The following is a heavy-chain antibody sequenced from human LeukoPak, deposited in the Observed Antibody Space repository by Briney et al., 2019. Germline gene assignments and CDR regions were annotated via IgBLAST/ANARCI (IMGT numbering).Heavy chain of an antibody. D-gene: IGHD6-13*01. CDR3: ARELKAAAGTGAFDI. J-gene: IGHJ3*02. CDR1: GGTFSSYA. V-gene: IGHV1-69*05. Sequence: ASVKVSCKASGGTFSSYAINWVRQAPGQGLEWMGGIIPIFGTANYAQKFQGRVTITTDESTSTAYMELSSLRSEDTAVHYCARELKAAAGTGAFDIWGQGTMVTVSS. CDR2: IIPIFGTA.